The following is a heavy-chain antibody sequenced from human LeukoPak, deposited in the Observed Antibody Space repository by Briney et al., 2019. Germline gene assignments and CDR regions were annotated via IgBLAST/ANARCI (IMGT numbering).Heavy chain of an antibody. D-gene: IGHD1-26*01. CDR3: ARYKRSPTILLGWFDP. CDR1: GGTFSSYA. CDR2: IIPIFGTA. V-gene: IGHV1-69*05. Sequence: SVKVSCKASGGTFSSYAISWVRQAPGQGLEWMGGIIPIFGTANYAQKFQGRVTITTDESTSTAYMELSSLRSEDTAVYYCARYKRSPTILLGWFDPWGQGTLVNVSS. J-gene: IGHJ5*02.